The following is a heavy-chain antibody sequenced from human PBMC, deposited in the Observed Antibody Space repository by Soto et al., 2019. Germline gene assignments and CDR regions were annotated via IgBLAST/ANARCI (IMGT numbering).Heavy chain of an antibody. J-gene: IGHJ4*02. Sequence: SETLSLTCTVSGGSISSYYWSWIRQPPGKGLEWIGYIYYSGSTNYNPSLKSRVTISVDTSKNQFSLKLSSVTAADTAVYYCAMTTVTHFDYWGQGTLVTVSS. D-gene: IGHD4-17*01. CDR3: AMTTVTHFDY. CDR2: IYYSGST. CDR1: GGSISSYY. V-gene: IGHV4-59*08.